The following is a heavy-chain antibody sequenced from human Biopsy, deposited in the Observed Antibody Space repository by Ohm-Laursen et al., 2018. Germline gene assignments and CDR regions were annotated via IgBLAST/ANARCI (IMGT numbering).Heavy chain of an antibody. CDR2: IYYSGST. CDR1: GDSVSSGSFY. J-gene: IGHJ4*02. CDR3: ARVGVGAPSIDYFDS. D-gene: IGHD1-26*01. Sequence: GTLSLTCTVSGDSVSSGSFYWTWTRQPPGKGLEWIGYIYYSGSTNYNPSLKSRVTISVDRSKNHFSLELSSVTAADTAVYYCARVGVGAPSIDYFDSWGQGALVTVSS. V-gene: IGHV4-61*03.